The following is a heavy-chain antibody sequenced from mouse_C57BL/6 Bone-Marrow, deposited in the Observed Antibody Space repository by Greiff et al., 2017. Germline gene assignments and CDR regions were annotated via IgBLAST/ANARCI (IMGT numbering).Heavy chain of an antibody. CDR3: ARSGYGNHYAMDY. D-gene: IGHD2-10*02. CDR2: IYPRSGNT. J-gene: IGHJ4*01. V-gene: IGHV1-81*01. CDR1: GYTFTSYG. Sequence: VQLQESGAELARPGASVKLSCKASGYTFTSYGISWVKQRTGQGLEWIGEIYPRSGNTYYNEKFKGKATLTADKSSSTAYMELRSLTSEDSAVYFCARSGYGNHYAMDYWGQGTSVTVSS.